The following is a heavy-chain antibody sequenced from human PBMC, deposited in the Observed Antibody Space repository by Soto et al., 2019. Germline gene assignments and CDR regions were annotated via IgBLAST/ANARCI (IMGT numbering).Heavy chain of an antibody. V-gene: IGHV1-46*01. Sequence: QVQLVQSGAEVKKPGASVKVSCKASGYTFTSYYMHWVRQAPGQGLEWMGIINPSGGSTSYAQKFQGRVTMTRDTSTSTVYMELSSLRSEDTAVYYCARDQGGGPHNNYFDYWGQGTLVTVSS. CDR2: INPSGGST. J-gene: IGHJ4*02. D-gene: IGHD3-16*01. CDR3: ARDQGGGPHNNYFDY. CDR1: GYTFTSYY.